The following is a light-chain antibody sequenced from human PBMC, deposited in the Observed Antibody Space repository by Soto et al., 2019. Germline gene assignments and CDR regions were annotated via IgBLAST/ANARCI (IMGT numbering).Light chain of an antibody. V-gene: IGLV2-14*01. CDR2: EVT. CDR1: SSDVGAYNF. Sequence: QSALTQPASVSGSPGQSITISWTGSSSDVGAYNFVSWYQHHPGRAPKLILYEVTTRPSGISSRFSGSKSGNTASLTISGLQADDEATYYCSSYTSTNTPYVFGTGTKLTVL. J-gene: IGLJ1*01. CDR3: SSYTSTNTPYV.